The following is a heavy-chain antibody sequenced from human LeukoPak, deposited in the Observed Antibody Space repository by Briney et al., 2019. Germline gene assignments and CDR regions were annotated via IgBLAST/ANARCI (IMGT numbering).Heavy chain of an antibody. CDR3: ARVVVAATAYYYYYMDV. J-gene: IGHJ6*03. V-gene: IGHV3-21*01. Sequence: GGSLRLSCAASGFTFSSYWMHWVRQAPGKGLEWVSSISSSSSYIYYADSVKGRFTISRDNAKNSLYLQMNSLRAEDTAVYYCARVVVAATAYYYYYMDVWGKGTTVTVSS. D-gene: IGHD2-15*01. CDR2: ISSSSSYI. CDR1: GFTFSSYW.